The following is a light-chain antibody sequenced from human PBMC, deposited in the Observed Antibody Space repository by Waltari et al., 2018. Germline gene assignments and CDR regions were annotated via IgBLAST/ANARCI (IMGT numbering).Light chain of an antibody. V-gene: IGLV3-1*01. J-gene: IGLJ2*01. CDR3: QTWDSNVI. Sequence: SYDLTQPPSVSAAPGQTATIPSSGDTLWAKYVSWYQLRPGQSPVMVIYQDVKRPSDIPERFSGSISGDTATLTISGTQAMDEADYYCQTWDSNVIFGGGTKLTVL. CDR2: QDV. CDR1: TLWAKY.